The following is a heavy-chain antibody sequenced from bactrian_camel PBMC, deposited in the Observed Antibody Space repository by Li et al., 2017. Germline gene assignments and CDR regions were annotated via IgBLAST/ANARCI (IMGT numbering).Heavy chain of an antibody. J-gene: IGHJ4*01. CDR2: IDSEGST. CDR1: GYTANTGC. Sequence: VQLVESGGAAVQNGGSLTLSCASSGYTANTGCMGWFRQAPGKERELVAGIDSEGSTSYADSVRGRFTISEDSANNTLYLQMSSLKPEDSAMYYCAVTWRLAVPTLTGESYDYWGPGTQVTVS. V-gene: IGHV3S53*01. D-gene: IGHD4*01. CDR3: AVTWRLAVPTLTGESYDY.